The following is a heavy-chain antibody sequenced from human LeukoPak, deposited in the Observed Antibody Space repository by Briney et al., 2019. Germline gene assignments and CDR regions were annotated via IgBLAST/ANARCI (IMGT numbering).Heavy chain of an antibody. J-gene: IGHJ4*02. CDR3: ARHGLATTRDFDY. CDR1: GGSISSSSYY. CDR2: IYYSGST. D-gene: IGHD5-24*01. Sequence: SETLSLTCTVSGGSISSSSYYWGWIRQPPGKGLEWIGSIYYSGSTYYNPSLKSRVTISVDTSKNQFSLKLSSVTAADTAVYYCARHGLATTRDFDYWGQGTLVTVSS. V-gene: IGHV4-39*01.